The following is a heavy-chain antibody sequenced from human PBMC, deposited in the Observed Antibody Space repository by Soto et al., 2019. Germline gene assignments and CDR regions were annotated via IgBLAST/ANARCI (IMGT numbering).Heavy chain of an antibody. Sequence: EVQLLESGGGLVQPGGSLSLPFQASGLTFSTYAMTWVRQAPGKGLEGVSAVIGSGGRTYNADSVKGRFTISRDNAKNTLELQMNSLRAVDTGVYYCAKASGYYFDYWGQGTLVTVSS. CDR3: AKASGYYFDY. D-gene: IGHD5-12*01. J-gene: IGHJ4*02. CDR2: VIGSGGRT. V-gene: IGHV3-23*01. CDR1: GLTFSTYA.